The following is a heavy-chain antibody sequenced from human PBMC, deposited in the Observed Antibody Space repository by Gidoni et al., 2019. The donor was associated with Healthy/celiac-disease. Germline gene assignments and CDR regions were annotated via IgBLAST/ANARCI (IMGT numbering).Heavy chain of an antibody. CDR3: ARDPLYYYDSSGYYGYGMDV. V-gene: IGHV3-33*01. J-gene: IGHJ6*02. CDR2: IWYDGSNK. Sequence: QVQLVESGGGVVQPGRSLRLSCAASGFTFSSYGMHWVRQAPGKGLEWVAVIWYDGSNKYYADSVKGRFTISRDNSKNTLYLQMNSLRAEDTAVYYCARDPLYYYDSSGYYGYGMDVWGQGTTVTVSS. CDR1: GFTFSSYG. D-gene: IGHD3-22*01.